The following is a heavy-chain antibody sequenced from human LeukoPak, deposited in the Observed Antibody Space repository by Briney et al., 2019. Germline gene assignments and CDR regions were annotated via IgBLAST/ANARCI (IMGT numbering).Heavy chain of an antibody. V-gene: IGHV3-23*01. J-gene: IGHJ6*03. D-gene: IGHD1-14*01. CDR3: ARSEAGYHYYIGV. Sequence: GGSLRLSCAASGFTFSNYAMIWVRQAPGKGLECVSTLNGESTLTYYADSVKGRFTISRDNSKNTLYLQMSNVRPEDTAIYYCARSEAGYHYYIGVWGEGTTVTVSS. CDR1: GFTFSNYA. CDR2: LNGESTLT.